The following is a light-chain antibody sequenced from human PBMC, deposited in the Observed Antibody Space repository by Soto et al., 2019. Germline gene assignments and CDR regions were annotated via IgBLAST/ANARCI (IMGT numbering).Light chain of an antibody. V-gene: IGLV3-1*01. CDR1: KLGDEY. Sequence: SYELTQLPSVSVSPGQTASITCSGDKLGDEYACWYQQKPGQSPVLVIYQDSKRPSGIPERFSGSNSGNTATLTISGTQAMDEADYYCQAWDSSTYVVFGGGTKLTVL. J-gene: IGLJ2*01. CDR2: QDS. CDR3: QAWDSSTYVV.